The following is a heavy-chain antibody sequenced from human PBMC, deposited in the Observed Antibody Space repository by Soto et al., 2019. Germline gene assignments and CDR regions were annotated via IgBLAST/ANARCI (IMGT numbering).Heavy chain of an antibody. CDR2: ISYDGSNK. Sequence: PGGSLRLSCAASGFTFSSYGMHWVRQAPGKGLEWVAVISYDGSNKYYADSVKGRFTISRDNSKNTLYLQMNSLRAEDTAVYYCAKDNYYDSSGYDYWGQGTLVTVSS. CDR3: AKDNYYDSSGYDY. J-gene: IGHJ4*02. D-gene: IGHD3-22*01. V-gene: IGHV3-30*18. CDR1: GFTFSSYG.